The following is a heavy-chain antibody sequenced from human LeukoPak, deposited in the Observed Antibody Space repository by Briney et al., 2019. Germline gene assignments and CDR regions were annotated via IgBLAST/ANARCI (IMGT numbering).Heavy chain of an antibody. CDR1: GFTFSSYA. CDR3: AKGRGAIVVVVAARFLDY. J-gene: IGHJ4*02. Sequence: GGSLRLSCAASGFTFSSYAMSWVRQAPGKGLEWVSAISGSGGSTYYADSVKGRFTISRDNSKNTLYLQVNSLRAEDTAVYYCAKGRGAIVVVVAARFLDYWGQGTLVTVSS. CDR2: ISGSGGST. V-gene: IGHV3-23*01. D-gene: IGHD2-15*01.